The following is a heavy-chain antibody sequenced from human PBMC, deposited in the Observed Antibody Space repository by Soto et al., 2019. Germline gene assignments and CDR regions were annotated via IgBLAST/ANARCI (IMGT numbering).Heavy chain of an antibody. CDR3: ASWNDVSYYYGMDV. D-gene: IGHD1-1*01. J-gene: IGHJ6*02. CDR1: GYTFTSYG. V-gene: IGHV1-18*01. CDR2: ISAYNGNT. Sequence: ASVKVSCKASGYTFTSYGISWVRQAPGQGLEWMGWISAYNGNTNYAQKLQGRVTMTTDTSTSTAYMELRSLRSDDTAVYYCASWNDVSYYYGMDVWGQGTTVTVSS.